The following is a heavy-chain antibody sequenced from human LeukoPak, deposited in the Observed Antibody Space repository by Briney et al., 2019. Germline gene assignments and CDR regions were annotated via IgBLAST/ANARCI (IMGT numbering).Heavy chain of an antibody. J-gene: IGHJ6*03. CDR1: GGSISSSSYF. CDR3: ARWGGFYYYYYMDV. V-gene: IGHV4-39*02. Sequence: SETLSLTCTVSGGSISSSSYFWGWIGQPPGKGLEWIGSMYYSGSTYYNPSLKSRVTISVDTSKNHFSLKLSSVTAADTAVYYCARWGGFYYYYYMDVWGKGTTVTVSS. CDR2: MYYSGST. D-gene: IGHD3-16*01.